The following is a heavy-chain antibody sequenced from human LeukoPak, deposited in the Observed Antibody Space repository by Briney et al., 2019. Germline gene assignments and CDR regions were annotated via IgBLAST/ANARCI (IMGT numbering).Heavy chain of an antibody. D-gene: IGHD3-22*01. Sequence: GASVKVSCKASGYTFTSYGISWVRQAPGQGLEWMGWISAYDGNTNYAQKLQGRVTMTTDTSTSTGYMELRSLRSDDTAVYYCARLSSAYYYDNSGAHFDYWGQGTLVTVSS. CDR1: GYTFTSYG. J-gene: IGHJ4*02. CDR2: ISAYDGNT. CDR3: ARLSSAYYYDNSGAHFDY. V-gene: IGHV1-18*01.